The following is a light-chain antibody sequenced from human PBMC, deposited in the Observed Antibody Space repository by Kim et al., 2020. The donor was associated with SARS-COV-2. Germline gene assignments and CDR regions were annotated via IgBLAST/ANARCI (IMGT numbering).Light chain of an antibody. CDR3: QQYNSWPRT. J-gene: IGKJ1*01. CDR1: QSVSTN. V-gene: IGKV3-15*01. CDR2: GAF. Sequence: EIVLTQSPATLSVSPGETATLSCRVSQSVSTNLAWYQQKPGQAPRLLIYGAFTRATGIPATFSGSVSGTEFTLTISSLQSEDSAIYYCQQYNSWPRTFGQGTKVEIK.